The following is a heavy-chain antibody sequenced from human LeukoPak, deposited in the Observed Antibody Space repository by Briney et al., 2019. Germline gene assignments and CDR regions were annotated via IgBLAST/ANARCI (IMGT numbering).Heavy chain of an antibody. CDR1: GFTFSNYS. D-gene: IGHD6-6*01. Sequence: PGGSLRLSCAASGFTFSNYSMNWVRQAPGKGLEWVSYISRSSSTIYYADSVKGRFTISRDNAKNSLYLQMNSLRSDDTAVYYCARATGLDVSSSRYNWFDPWGQGTLVTVSS. V-gene: IGHV3-48*01. CDR3: ARATGLDVSSSRYNWFDP. J-gene: IGHJ5*02. CDR2: ISRSSSTI.